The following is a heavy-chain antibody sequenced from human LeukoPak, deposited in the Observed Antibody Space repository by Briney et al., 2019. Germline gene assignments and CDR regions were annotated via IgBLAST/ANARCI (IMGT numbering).Heavy chain of an antibody. J-gene: IGHJ4*02. Sequence: GGSLRLSCAASGFTFSGYWMTWVRQAPGKGLEWVANIKQDGSEKYYVDSVKGQFTISRDNSKNTLYLQMNSLRAEDTAVYYCAKLPLKTLYSYGLSHFDYWGQGTLVTVSS. CDR1: GFTFSGYW. CDR3: AKLPLKTLYSYGLSHFDY. D-gene: IGHD5-18*01. V-gene: IGHV3-7*01. CDR2: IKQDGSEK.